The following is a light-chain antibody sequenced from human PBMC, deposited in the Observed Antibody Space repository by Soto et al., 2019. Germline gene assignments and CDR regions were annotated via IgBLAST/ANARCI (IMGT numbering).Light chain of an antibody. CDR2: SAS. Sequence: DIQLTQSPSVLSASDGDTVTITCRASQALSNYLAWYQQKPGKAPDLLIYSASTLQSGVPSRFSGSGSETEFSLTIRALQPEDFATYYCQQLSRYPLTFGGGTKVDI. CDR1: QALSNY. CDR3: QQLSRYPLT. V-gene: IGKV1-9*01. J-gene: IGKJ4*01.